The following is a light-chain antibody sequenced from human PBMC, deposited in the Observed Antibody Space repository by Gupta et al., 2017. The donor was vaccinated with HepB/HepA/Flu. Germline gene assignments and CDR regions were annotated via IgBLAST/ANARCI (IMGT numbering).Light chain of an antibody. Sequence: QSVLAQPPSVSGAPVQRITIPCIGSSSTIGAGLPVHWYQKIPGTVHKLRSAVNNKRTSGVPERFAAYTSCTSDYLAIHALQAENDAQEDGHYYDTRLSGTPVFGGGTKLTVL. J-gene: IGLJ2*01. V-gene: IGLV1-40*01. CDR2: VNN. CDR1: SSTIGAGLP. CDR3: HYYDTRLSGTPV.